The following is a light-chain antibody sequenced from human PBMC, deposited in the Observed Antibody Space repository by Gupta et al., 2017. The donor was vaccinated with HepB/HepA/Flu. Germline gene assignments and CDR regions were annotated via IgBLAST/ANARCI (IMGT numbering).Light chain of an antibody. V-gene: IGKV3-11*01. J-gene: IGKJ4*01. Sequence: ETVMTQSPANLSLSPGERATLSCRARECGSINVVWNQQKPGQAPRLLINYASNRAAGIPTRCIGSGSGTDVTLTISSLEPEDVAVYYCQQRKRWPLTFGGGTKVEI. CDR3: QQRKRWPLT. CDR1: ECGSIN. CDR2: YAS.